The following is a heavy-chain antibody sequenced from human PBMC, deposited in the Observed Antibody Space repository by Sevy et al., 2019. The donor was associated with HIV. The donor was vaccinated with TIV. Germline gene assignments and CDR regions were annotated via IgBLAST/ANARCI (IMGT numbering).Heavy chain of an antibody. J-gene: IGHJ3*02. Sequence: GGSLRLSCAASGFIFSSFAMSWVRQAPGKGLEWVSAISGSGHSTYNADSVKGRFTSSRDISKNTLYLQMNSLRAEDTAVYYCAKEGKFWSGRDAFDIWGQGTTVTVSS. CDR2: ISGSGHST. V-gene: IGHV3-23*01. D-gene: IGHD3-3*01. CDR1: GFIFSSFA. CDR3: AKEGKFWSGRDAFDI.